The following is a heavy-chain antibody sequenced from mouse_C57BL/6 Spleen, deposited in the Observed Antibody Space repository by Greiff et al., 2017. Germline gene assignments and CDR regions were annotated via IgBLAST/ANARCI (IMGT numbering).Heavy chain of an antibody. CDR3: TRREGYHYCDY. J-gene: IGHJ2*01. CDR2: IDPDTGGT. V-gene: IGHV1-15*01. CDR1: GYTFTDYE. D-gene: IGHD2-2*01. Sequence: QVQLKQSGAELVRPGASVTLSCKASGYTFTDYEMHWVKQTPVHGLEWIGAIDPDTGGTAYNQKFKGKAILTADKSSSTAYMELRSLTSEDSAVYYCTRREGYHYCDYGGQGTTLTVSS.